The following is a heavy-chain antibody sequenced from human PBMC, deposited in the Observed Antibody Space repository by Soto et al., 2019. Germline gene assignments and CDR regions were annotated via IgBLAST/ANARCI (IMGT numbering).Heavy chain of an antibody. J-gene: IGHJ4*02. D-gene: IGHD3-10*01. Sequence: QMQLQESGSGLVKPSQTLSLTCAVSGGSISSGGYSWSWIRQPPGKGLEWIGYIYHSGSTYYNPSLMDRVTVAGDRSKNPFTLKLSSVTAEDTAVYYCARGPPFGYWGQGTLVTVSS. CDR2: IYHSGST. V-gene: IGHV4-30-2*01. CDR3: ARGPPFGY. CDR1: GGSISSGGYS.